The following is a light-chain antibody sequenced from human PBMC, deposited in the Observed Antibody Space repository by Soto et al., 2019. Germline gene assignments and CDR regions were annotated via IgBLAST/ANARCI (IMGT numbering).Light chain of an antibody. CDR2: EVV. Sequence: QSALTQPPSASGSPGQSVTISCSGTNTDIGVYDFVSWYQHHPGKAPRLMIYEVVQRPSGVPDRFSGSKSGNTASLTVSGLQAADEADYFCKSYAGSNTYVFGSGTKLTVL. V-gene: IGLV2-8*01. CDR3: KSYAGSNTYV. J-gene: IGLJ1*01. CDR1: NTDIGVYDF.